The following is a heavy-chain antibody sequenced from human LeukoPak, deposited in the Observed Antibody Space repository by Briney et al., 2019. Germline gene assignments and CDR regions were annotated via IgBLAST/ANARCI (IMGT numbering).Heavy chain of an antibody. Sequence: GGSLRLSCAVSGFTYSSYEMNWVRQAPGKGLEWVSYISSRGTTIYYVDSVKGRFTISRDNAKNSLYLQMNSLRAEDTALYYCARVRSGLHMDVWGQGTTVTVPS. CDR1: GFTYSSYE. V-gene: IGHV3-48*03. J-gene: IGHJ6*02. D-gene: IGHD2-15*01. CDR2: ISSRGTTI. CDR3: ARVRSGLHMDV.